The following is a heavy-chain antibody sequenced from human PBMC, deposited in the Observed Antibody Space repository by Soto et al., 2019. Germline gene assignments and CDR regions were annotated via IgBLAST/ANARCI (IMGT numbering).Heavy chain of an antibody. J-gene: IGHJ3*01. CDR1: GFTFSDEW. Sequence: EVQLVESGGVLIKAGGSLRLSCAASGFTFSDEWMNWVRQAPGKGLEWVGRIKNKPNGETTDYAAPVKGRFTISRDDSESRLYLQMNNLKTDETAVYNCTRGNYGAFHHWGQGTLVTVSS. CDR2: IKNKPNGETT. V-gene: IGHV3-15*07. CDR3: TRGNYGAFHH. D-gene: IGHD1-7*01.